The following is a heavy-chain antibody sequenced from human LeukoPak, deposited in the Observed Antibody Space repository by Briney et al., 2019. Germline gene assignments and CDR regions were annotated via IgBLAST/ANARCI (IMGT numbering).Heavy chain of an antibody. J-gene: IGHJ4*02. D-gene: IGHD6-19*01. CDR3: AKVIGLAVATQLDY. Sequence: GGSLRLSXAASGFTFDDYTMHWVGQAPGKGLEWVSLISWDGGSTYYADSVKGRFTISRDNSKNSLYLQMNSLRTEDTALYYCAKVIGLAVATQLDYWGQGTLVTVSS. V-gene: IGHV3-43*01. CDR2: ISWDGGST. CDR1: GFTFDDYT.